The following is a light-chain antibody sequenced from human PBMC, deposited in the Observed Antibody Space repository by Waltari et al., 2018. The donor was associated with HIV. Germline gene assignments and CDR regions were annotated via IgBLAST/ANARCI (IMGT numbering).Light chain of an antibody. CDR3: QQYHSWPWT. V-gene: IGKV3-15*01. CDR1: QSVSNN. CDR2: GVS. Sequence: LIMTQSPVSLSVSPGERVTLSCRASQSVSNNLAWFQHQRGQPPRLLIFGVSSKAAGVPDIFRGSGSGTEFNLTISGLRSEDFATYYCQQYHSWPWTFGQGTKVEV. J-gene: IGKJ1*01.